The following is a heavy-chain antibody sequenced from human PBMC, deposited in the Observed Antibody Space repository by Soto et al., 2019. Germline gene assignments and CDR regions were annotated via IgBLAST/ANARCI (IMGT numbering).Heavy chain of an antibody. CDR1: GYTFRGYG. Sequence: GASVKVSCKASGYTFRGYGIQWVRQAPGQSLERMGWINADNGDTKYSQNFQDRVTITRDTSANTVYMELSSLTTEDTAVYYCARLGLKYLRWFDHWGQGSLATVSS. D-gene: IGHD3-10*01. J-gene: IGHJ5*02. CDR3: ARLGLKYLRWFDH. CDR2: INADNGDT. V-gene: IGHV1-3*01.